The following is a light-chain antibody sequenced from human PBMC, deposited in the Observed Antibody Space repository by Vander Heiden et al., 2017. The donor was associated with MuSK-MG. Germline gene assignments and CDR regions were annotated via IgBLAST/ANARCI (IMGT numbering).Light chain of an antibody. Sequence: DIQMTQSPSSLSAPVGDRVTITCRASQSISSYLNWYQQKPGKAPKLLIYAASSLQSGVPSRFSGSGSGTDFTLTISSLQPEDFATYYCKQSYSTPWTFGQGTKVEIK. CDR3: KQSYSTPWT. CDR2: AAS. V-gene: IGKV1-39*01. J-gene: IGKJ1*01. CDR1: QSISSY.